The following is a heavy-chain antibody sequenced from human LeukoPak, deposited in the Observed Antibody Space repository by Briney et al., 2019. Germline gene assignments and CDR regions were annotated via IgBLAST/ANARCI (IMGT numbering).Heavy chain of an antibody. D-gene: IGHD1-26*01. CDR1: GFTFSSYA. J-gene: IGHJ3*02. CDR3: TSLVGATVGDAFDI. CDR2: IKSKTDGGTT. Sequence: GGSLRLSCAASGFTFSSYAMHWVRQAPGKGLEWVGRIKSKTDGGTTGYAAPVKCRFTISRDDSKTTLYLQMNSLKTEDTAVYYCTSLVGATVGDAFDIWGQGTMVTVSS. V-gene: IGHV3-15*01.